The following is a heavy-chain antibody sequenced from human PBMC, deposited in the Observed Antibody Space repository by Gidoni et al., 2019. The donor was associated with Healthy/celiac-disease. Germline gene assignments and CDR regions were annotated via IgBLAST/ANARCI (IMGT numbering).Heavy chain of an antibody. CDR1: GFTFSSYG. D-gene: IGHD4-17*01. J-gene: IGHJ4*02. V-gene: IGHV3-33*01. CDR3: ARDPSRRDRGADY. CDR2: ICYDGSNK. Sequence: QVQLVESGGGVVQPGRSLRLSCAASGFTFSSYGMHWVRQAPGKGLEWVAVICYDGSNKYYADSVKGRFTISRDNSKNTLYLQMNSLRAEDTAVYYCARDPSRRDRGADYWGQGTLVTVSS.